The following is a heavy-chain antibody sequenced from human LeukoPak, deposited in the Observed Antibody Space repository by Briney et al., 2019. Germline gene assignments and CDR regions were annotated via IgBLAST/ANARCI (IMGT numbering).Heavy chain of an antibody. CDR3: ARRGGSMDV. D-gene: IGHD6-25*01. CDR1: GLTFSNAW. V-gene: IGHV3-15*01. CDR2: IKSTTVGGTT. Sequence: GGSLRLSCAVSGLTFSNAWMSWVRQAPGKGLEWVGRIKSTTVGGTTEYAAPVKGRFTISRDDSKNTVYLQMNSLKTEDTAVYYCARRGGSMDVWGQGTTVTVSS. J-gene: IGHJ6*02.